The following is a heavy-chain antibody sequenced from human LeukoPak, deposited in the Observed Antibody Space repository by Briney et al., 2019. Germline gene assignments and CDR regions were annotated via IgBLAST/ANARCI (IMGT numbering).Heavy chain of an antibody. Sequence: GGSLRLSCAASGFTFSSYAMSWVRQAPGKGLEWVSTISGSGGSTYYADSVKGRFTISRDNSKNTLYLQMNSLRAEDTAVYYCARGSIQLWVLTQIDYWGQGTLVTVSS. V-gene: IGHV3-23*01. CDR3: ARGSIQLWVLTQIDY. CDR2: ISGSGGST. D-gene: IGHD5-18*01. J-gene: IGHJ4*02. CDR1: GFTFSSYA.